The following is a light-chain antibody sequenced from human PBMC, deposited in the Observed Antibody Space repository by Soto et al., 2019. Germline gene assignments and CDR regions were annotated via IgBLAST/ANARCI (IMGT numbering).Light chain of an antibody. V-gene: IGLV1-40*01. J-gene: IGLJ3*02. CDR3: QSYDSSLRGWV. Sequence: QSVLTQPPSVSGAPGQRVTISCTGSSSNIGAGYDVKWYQQLPGTAPKLLIHGNSNRPSGVPDRCSGSKSGTSASLAITGLQAEDEADYYCQSYDSSLRGWVFGGGTKLTVL. CDR1: SSNIGAGYD. CDR2: GNS.